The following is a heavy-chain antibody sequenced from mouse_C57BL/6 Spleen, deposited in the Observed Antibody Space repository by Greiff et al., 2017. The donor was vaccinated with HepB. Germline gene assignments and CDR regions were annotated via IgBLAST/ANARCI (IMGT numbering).Heavy chain of an antibody. CDR1: GYTFTSYW. J-gene: IGHJ4*01. V-gene: IGHV1-52*01. D-gene: IGHD1-1*01. Sequence: QVQLQQPGAELVRPGSSVKLSCKASGYTFTSYWMHWVKQRPRQGLEWIGNIDPSDSETHYNQKFKDKATLTADKSSSTAYMQLSSLTTEDSAVYDCAREDYGSSYEAMDYWGQGTSVTVSS. CDR3: AREDYGSSYEAMDY. CDR2: IDPSDSET.